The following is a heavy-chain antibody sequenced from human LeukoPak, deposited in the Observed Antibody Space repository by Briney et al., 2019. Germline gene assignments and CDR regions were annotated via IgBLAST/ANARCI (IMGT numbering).Heavy chain of an antibody. J-gene: IGHJ1*01. D-gene: IGHD2-2*01. Sequence: PGGSLRLSCAASGFTSSSYGMHWVRQAPGKGLEWVAFIRYDGSNKYYADSVKGRFTISRDNSKNTLYLQMNSLRAEDTAVYYCANEVRYCSSTSCSFFIAEYFQHWGQGTLVTVSS. V-gene: IGHV3-30*02. CDR2: IRYDGSNK. CDR3: ANEVRYCSSTSCSFFIAEYFQH. CDR1: GFTSSSYG.